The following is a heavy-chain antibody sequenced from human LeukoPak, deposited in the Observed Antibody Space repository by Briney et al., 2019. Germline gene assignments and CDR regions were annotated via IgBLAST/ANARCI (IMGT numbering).Heavy chain of an antibody. CDR3: AELDSSSPRY. J-gene: IGHJ4*02. Sequence: SETLSLTCAVYGGSFSGYYWSWIRQPPGKGLEWIGEINHSGSTNYNPSLKSRVTISVDTSKNQFSLKLSSVTAADTAVYYCAELDSSSPRYWGQGTLVTVSS. CDR2: INHSGST. V-gene: IGHV4-34*01. D-gene: IGHD6-13*01. CDR1: GGSFSGYY.